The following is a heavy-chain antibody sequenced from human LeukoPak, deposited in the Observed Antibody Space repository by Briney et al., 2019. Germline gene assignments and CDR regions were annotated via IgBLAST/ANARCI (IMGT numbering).Heavy chain of an antibody. CDR1: GGTFSSYA. Sequence: GASVKVSCKASGGTFSSYAISWVRQAPGQGLEWMGGIIPIFGTADYAQKFQGRVTITADESTSTAYMELSSLRSEDTAVYYCARGIIRITIFGVVTFGFDHWGQGTLVTVSS. V-gene: IGHV1-69*13. CDR2: IIPIFGTA. D-gene: IGHD3-3*01. CDR3: ARGIIRITIFGVVTFGFDH. J-gene: IGHJ4*02.